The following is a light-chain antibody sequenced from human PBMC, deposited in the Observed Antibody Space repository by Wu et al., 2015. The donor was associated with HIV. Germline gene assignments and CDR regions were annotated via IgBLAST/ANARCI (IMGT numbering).Light chain of an antibody. Sequence: DIQMTQSPSSLSASVGDRVTITCRASQSISSDLKWYQQKPGAAPKLLIYAASSLQSGVPSRFSGSGSGTDFTLTISSLQPEDFATYYCQQSYSIPITFGQGTRLDIK. V-gene: IGKV1-39*01. CDR3: QQSYSIPIT. CDR2: AAS. CDR1: QSISSD. J-gene: IGKJ5*01.